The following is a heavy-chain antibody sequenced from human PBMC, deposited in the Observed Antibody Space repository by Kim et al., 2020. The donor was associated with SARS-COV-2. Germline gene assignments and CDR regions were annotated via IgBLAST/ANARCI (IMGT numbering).Heavy chain of an antibody. CDR3: ARGSKGSSSRGAFDI. CDR2: INHSGST. D-gene: IGHD6-13*01. J-gene: IGHJ3*02. Sequence: SETLSLTCAVYGGSFSGYYWSWIRQPPGKGLEWIGEINHSGSTNYNPSLKSRVTISVDTSKNQFSLKVSSVTAAGTAVYYCARGSKGSSSRGAFDIWGQGGMGTVSS. CDR1: GGSFSGYY. V-gene: IGHV4-34*01.